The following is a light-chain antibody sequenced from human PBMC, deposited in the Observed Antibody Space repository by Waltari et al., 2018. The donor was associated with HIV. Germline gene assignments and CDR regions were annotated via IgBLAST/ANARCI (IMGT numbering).Light chain of an antibody. Sequence: QPVLTQPPSASASLGDSVTLTCTLSSGYSNYKVDWYQQRPGKGPRFVMRVGTGGIVGSKGDGIPDRFSVLGSGLNRYLTIKNIQEEDESDYHCGADHGSGSNFVRVFGGGTKLTVL. J-gene: IGLJ3*02. CDR3: GADHGSGSNFVRV. CDR2: VGTGGIVG. CDR1: SGYSNYK. V-gene: IGLV9-49*01.